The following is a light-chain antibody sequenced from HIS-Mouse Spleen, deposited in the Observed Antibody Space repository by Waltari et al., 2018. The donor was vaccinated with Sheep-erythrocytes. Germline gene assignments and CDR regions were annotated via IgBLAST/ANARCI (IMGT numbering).Light chain of an antibody. V-gene: IGLV2-11*01. J-gene: IGLJ1*01. Sequence: QSALTQPRSVSGSPGQSVTISCTGTSSDVGGYNYVSWYQQHPGKAPKLMIYEFSKRPSGFPDRFSGSKSGNTASLTISGLQAEDEADYYCCSYAGSYNHVFATGTKVTVL. CDR1: SSDVGGYNY. CDR2: EFS. CDR3: CSYAGSYNHV.